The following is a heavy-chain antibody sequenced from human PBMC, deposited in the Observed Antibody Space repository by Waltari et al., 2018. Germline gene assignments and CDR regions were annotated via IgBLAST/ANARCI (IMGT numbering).Heavy chain of an antibody. CDR1: GFTFSSYG. Sequence: QVQLVESGGGVVQPGRSLRLSCAASGFTFSSYGMHWVRQAPGKGLEWVAVIWYDGSNKYYADSVKGRFTISRDNSKNTLYLQMNSLRAEDTAVYYCARNLAYSSSPGPDYWGQGTLVTVSS. V-gene: IGHV3-33*01. CDR2: IWYDGSNK. J-gene: IGHJ4*02. CDR3: ARNLAYSSSPGPDY. D-gene: IGHD6-6*01.